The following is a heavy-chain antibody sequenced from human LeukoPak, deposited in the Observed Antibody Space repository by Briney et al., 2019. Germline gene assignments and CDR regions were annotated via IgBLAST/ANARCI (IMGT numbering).Heavy chain of an antibody. CDR3: ARDREVRGVIGWFDP. V-gene: IGHV3-74*01. CDR1: GFTFSSYW. D-gene: IGHD3-10*01. J-gene: IGHJ5*02. Sequence: GGSLRLSCAASGFTFSSYWMHWVRQVPGKELVWVSRINSDRSSPSYADSVKGRFTISRDNAKNTLYLQMNCLRAEDTAVYYCARDREVRGVIGWFDPWGQGTLVTVSS. CDR2: INSDRSSP.